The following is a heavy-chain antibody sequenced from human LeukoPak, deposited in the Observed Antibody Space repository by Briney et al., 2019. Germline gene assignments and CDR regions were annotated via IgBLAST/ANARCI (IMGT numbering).Heavy chain of an antibody. CDR3: ARSKIYLTCYDGFFDY. V-gene: IGHV4-39*01. D-gene: IGHD5-12*01. J-gene: IGHJ4*02. CDR2: IYYSGNT. CDR1: GGSISSSSYY. Sequence: ASETLSLTCTVSGGSISSSSYYWAWIRQPPGKGLEWIGSIYYSGNTYYNPSLKSRDTIRADRSKNQSSLNLNSVTATDTAVYYCARSKIYLTCYDGFFDYWGQGTLVTVSS.